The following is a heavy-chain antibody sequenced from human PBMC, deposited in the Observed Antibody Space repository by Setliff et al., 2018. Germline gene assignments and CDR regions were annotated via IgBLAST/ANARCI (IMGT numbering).Heavy chain of an antibody. D-gene: IGHD4-17*01. CDR1: GFTFSSYW. V-gene: IGHV3-7*01. CDR3: ARWTTAFDY. Sequence: SLRLSCAASGFTFSSYWMSWVRQAPGKGLEWVANIKQDGSERYYVDSVKGRFTISRDNAKNTLYLKMSSLKPEDTAVYYCARWTTAFDYWGQGTLVTVSS. J-gene: IGHJ4*02. CDR2: IKQDGSER.